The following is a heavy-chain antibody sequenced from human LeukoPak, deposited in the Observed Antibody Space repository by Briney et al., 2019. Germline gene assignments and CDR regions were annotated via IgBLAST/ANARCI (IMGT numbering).Heavy chain of an antibody. CDR3: ARETSQKGAHYMDV. V-gene: IGHV4-61*02. J-gene: IGHJ6*03. CDR2: ISSSGGT. D-gene: IGHD3-16*01. Sequence: SQTLSLTCTVSGDSISSGDYYWSWIRQPAGKGLEWIGRISSSGGTNYNPSLKSRVTISVDMSKNQFPLKLSSVTAADTAVYYCARETSQKGAHYMDVWGKGTTITISS. CDR1: GDSISSGDYY.